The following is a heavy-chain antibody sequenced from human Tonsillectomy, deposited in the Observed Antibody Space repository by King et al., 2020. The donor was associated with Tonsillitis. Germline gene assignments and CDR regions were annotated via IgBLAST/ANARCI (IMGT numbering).Heavy chain of an antibody. Sequence: VQLVESGGGEVQPGRSLRLSCAASGFTFSSYAMHWVRQAPGKGLEWVAVISYDGSNKYYADSVKGRFTISRDNSKNTLYLQMNSLRAEDTAVYYCARDSPSSYYDSSGYYYGAFDIWGQGTMVTVSS. CDR2: ISYDGSNK. J-gene: IGHJ3*02. CDR3: ARDSPSSYYDSSGYYYGAFDI. D-gene: IGHD3-22*01. CDR1: GFTFSSYA. V-gene: IGHV3-30-3*01.